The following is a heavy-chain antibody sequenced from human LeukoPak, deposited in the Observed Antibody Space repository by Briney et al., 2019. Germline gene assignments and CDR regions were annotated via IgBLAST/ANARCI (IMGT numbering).Heavy chain of an antibody. J-gene: IGHJ4*02. D-gene: IGHD6-6*01. Sequence: SVTVSCKASGYTFTSYDINWVRQATGQGREWMGWMNPNSGNTGYAQKFQGRVTMTRNTSISTAYMELSSLRSEDTAVYYCARGAPARPGSSRLFDYWGQGTLVTVSS. CDR1: GYTFTSYD. CDR3: ARGAPARPGSSRLFDY. V-gene: IGHV1-8*01. CDR2: MNPNSGNT.